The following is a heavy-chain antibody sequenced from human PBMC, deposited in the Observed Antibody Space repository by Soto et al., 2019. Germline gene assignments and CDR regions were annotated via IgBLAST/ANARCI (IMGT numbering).Heavy chain of an antibody. V-gene: IGHV3-7*05. J-gene: IGHJ6*02. CDR2: IKQDGSEK. CDR3: ATRAPSGYDSYYYYGMDV. D-gene: IGHD5-12*01. CDR1: GFTFSSYW. Sequence: GGSLRLSCAASGFTFSSYWMSWVRQAPGKGLEWVANIKQDGSEKYYVDSVKGRFTISRDNAKKSLYLQMNSLRAEDTAVNYCATRAPSGYDSYYYYGMDVWGQGTTVTVSS.